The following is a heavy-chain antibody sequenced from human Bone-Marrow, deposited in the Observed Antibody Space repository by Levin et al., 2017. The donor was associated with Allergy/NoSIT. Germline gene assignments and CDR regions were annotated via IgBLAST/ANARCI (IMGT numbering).Heavy chain of an antibody. D-gene: IGHD3-10*01. Sequence: SETLSLTCAVAVDPLSSSNWWTWVRQAPGKGLEWIGEIYHNGNTKYNPSLKSRATISVDKSKNQFSLRLTSVTAADTAVYYCARNLCSGFGVVYYYAMDVWGQGTTVTVSS. CDR1: VDPLSSSNW. CDR3: ARNLCSGFGVVYYYAMDV. V-gene: IGHV4-4*02. CDR2: IYHNGNT. J-gene: IGHJ6*02.